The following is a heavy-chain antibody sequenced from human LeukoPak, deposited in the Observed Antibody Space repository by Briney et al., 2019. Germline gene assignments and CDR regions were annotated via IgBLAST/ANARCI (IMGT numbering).Heavy chain of an antibody. D-gene: IGHD3-22*01. CDR2: INHSGST. J-gene: IGHJ4*02. V-gene: IGHV4-34*01. CDR3: VADSGGYSYLDF. CDR1: GGSFSGYY. Sequence: SETLSLTCAVYGGSFSGYYWSWIRQPPGKGLEWIGEINHSGSTNYNPSLKSRVTIAGDTSKNQFSLRLSSVTASDTAVYYCVADSGGYSYLDFWGQGTLVTVSS.